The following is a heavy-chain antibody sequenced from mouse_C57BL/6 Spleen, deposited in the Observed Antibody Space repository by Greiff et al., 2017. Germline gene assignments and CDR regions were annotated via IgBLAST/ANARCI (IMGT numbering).Heavy chain of an antibody. J-gene: IGHJ1*03. Sequence: VQLQQSGPELVKPGASVKISCKASGYAFSSSWMNWVKQRPGKGLEWIGRIYPGDGDTNYNGKFKGKATLTADKSSSTAYMQLSSLTSEDSAVYFCARLPPSSYGYFDVWGTGTTVTVSS. CDR2: IYPGDGDT. CDR1: GYAFSSSW. CDR3: ARLPPSSYGYFDV. V-gene: IGHV1-82*01. D-gene: IGHD2-10*02.